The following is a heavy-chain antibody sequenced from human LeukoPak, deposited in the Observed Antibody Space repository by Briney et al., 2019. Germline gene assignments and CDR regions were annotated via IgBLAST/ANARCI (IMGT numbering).Heavy chain of an antibody. CDR2: MYYSGST. J-gene: IGHJ3*02. Sequence: KPSETLSLTCTVSGGSFSSSSHYWGWVRQPPGKGLEWIGSMYYSGSTYYNASLRSRVTIFVDTSRDQFSLKLSSVTAADTAVYYCARHFDRDGYKSNAFDIWGQGTMVTVSS. CDR1: GGSFSSSSHY. V-gene: IGHV4-39*01. D-gene: IGHD5-24*01. CDR3: ARHFDRDGYKSNAFDI.